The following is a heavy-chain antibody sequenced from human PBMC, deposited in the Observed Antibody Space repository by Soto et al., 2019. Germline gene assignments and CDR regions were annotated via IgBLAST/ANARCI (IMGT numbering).Heavy chain of an antibody. CDR3: ALRSMAVVPEY. V-gene: IGHV4-59*01. Sequence: QVQLQESGPGLVKPSETLSLTCAVSGDSISSYYCMWIRQPPGKGLESIGYLYYGRSANYNPSLKSRVTLSXXTSTNQCSLTLSSMTAAGTAVYYCALRSMAVVPEYWGQGTLVTVSS. J-gene: IGHJ4*02. D-gene: IGHD3-22*01. CDR2: LYYGRSA. CDR1: GDSISSYY.